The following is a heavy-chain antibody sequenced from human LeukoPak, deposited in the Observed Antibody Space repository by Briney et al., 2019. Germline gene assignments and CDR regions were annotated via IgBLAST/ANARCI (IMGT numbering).Heavy chain of an antibody. CDR2: IYYSGST. J-gene: IGHJ3*02. CDR1: GGSISSGGYY. CDR3: ARDYYDSSGYYPTDAFGI. D-gene: IGHD3-22*01. V-gene: IGHV4-31*03. Sequence: SETLSLTCTVSGGSISSGGYYWSWFRQHPGKGLEWFGYIYYSGSTYYNPSLKSRVTISVDTSKNQFSLKLSSVTAADTAVYYCARDYYDSSGYYPTDAFGIWGQGTMVTVSS.